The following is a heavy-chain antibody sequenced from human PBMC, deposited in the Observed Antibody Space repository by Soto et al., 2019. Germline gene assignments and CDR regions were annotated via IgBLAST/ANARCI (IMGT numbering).Heavy chain of an antibody. V-gene: IGHV4-4*02. J-gene: IGHJ4*02. D-gene: IGHD6-19*01. CDR3: PRLTVAGIDY. CDR1: RGSISSSNR. CDR2: IYHSWST. Sequence: PSLTLSLTCAVSRGSISSSNRWSWVRQPPGKGLECIGEIYHSWSTNYNPSLKSRVTISVDKSKNQFSLKLSSVTAADRAVYYCPRLTVAGIDYWGQGTLVTVSS.